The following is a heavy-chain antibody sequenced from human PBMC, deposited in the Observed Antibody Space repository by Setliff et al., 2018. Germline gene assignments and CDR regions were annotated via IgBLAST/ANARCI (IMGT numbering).Heavy chain of an antibody. CDR3: AISTLSICSGGSCPNAFDI. CDR1: GYIFKSYG. D-gene: IGHD2-15*01. CDR2: ISSYNDVT. Sequence: GASVKVSCKASGYIFKSYGISWVRQAPGQGLEWMGWISSYNDVTNYAQSFQGRVTMTTDTSKGAAYMDLRGLRSDDTAVYYCAISTLSICSGGSCPNAFDIWGQGTLVTVSS. J-gene: IGHJ3*02. V-gene: IGHV1-18*01.